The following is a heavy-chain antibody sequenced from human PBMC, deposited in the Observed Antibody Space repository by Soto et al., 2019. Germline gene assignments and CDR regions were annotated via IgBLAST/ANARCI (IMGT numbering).Heavy chain of an antibody. V-gene: IGHV5-10-1*01. CDR1: GYSFTSYW. D-gene: IGHD6-19*01. Sequence: PVQSLKVSSRGAGYSFTSYWISWVRQMPGKGLEWMGRIDPSDSYTNYSPSFQGHVTISADKSISTAYLQWSSLKASDTAMYYCARRTKKYSSGWYPFDPWGQGTLVTVSS. J-gene: IGHJ5*02. CDR2: IDPSDSYT. CDR3: ARRTKKYSSGWYPFDP.